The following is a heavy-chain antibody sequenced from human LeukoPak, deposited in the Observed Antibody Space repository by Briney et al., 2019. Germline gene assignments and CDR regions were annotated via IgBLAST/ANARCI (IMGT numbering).Heavy chain of an antibody. Sequence: PGGSLRLSCAASGFTFSSYAMSWVRQAPGKGLEWVSAISGSGGSTYCADSVKGRFTISRDNSKNTLYLQMNSLRAEDTAVYYCASEIVVVVAATDDGDDYWGQGTLVTVSS. CDR2: ISGSGGST. J-gene: IGHJ4*02. CDR1: GFTFSSYA. D-gene: IGHD2-15*01. V-gene: IGHV3-23*01. CDR3: ASEIVVVVAATDDGDDY.